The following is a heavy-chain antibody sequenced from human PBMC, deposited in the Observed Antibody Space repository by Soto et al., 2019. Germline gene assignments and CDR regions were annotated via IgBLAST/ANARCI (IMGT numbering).Heavy chain of an antibody. V-gene: IGHV5-10-1*01. D-gene: IGHD2-15*01. CDR2: IDPSDSYT. J-gene: IGHJ5*02. CDR3: ARYVVVAATLNWFDP. Sequence: GESLKISCKGSGYSFTSYWISWVRQMPGKGLEWMGRIDPSDSYTNYSPSFQGHVTISADKSISTAYLQWSSLKASDTAMYYCARYVVVAATLNWFDPWGQGTLVTVSS. CDR1: GYSFTSYW.